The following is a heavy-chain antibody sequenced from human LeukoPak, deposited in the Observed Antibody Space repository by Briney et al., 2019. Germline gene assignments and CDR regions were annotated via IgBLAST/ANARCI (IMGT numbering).Heavy chain of an antibody. D-gene: IGHD6-19*01. CDR1: GGSISNHY. Sequence: SETLSLTCAVSGGSISNHYWSWIRRPPGKGLEWIGYISYSGSTKYNPALKGRVTISVDTSKNQFSLILSSVIAADTAFYYCARGPPDSQWLVWYYFDYWGQGTLVTVSS. CDR3: ARGPPDSQWLVWYYFDY. V-gene: IGHV4-59*11. J-gene: IGHJ4*02. CDR2: ISYSGST.